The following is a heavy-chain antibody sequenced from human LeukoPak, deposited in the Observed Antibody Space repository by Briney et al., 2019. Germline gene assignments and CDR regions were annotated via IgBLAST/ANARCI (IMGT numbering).Heavy chain of an antibody. Sequence: GRSLRLSCAASGFTFNAYGMHWVRQPPGKGLEWVAVIWYDGSNIYYADSVKGRFTISRDNSKNTLYLQMNSLRAEDTAVYYCARDRVQIRIVGSRDAFDIWGQGTMVTVSS. D-gene: IGHD1-26*01. CDR2: IWYDGSNI. V-gene: IGHV3-33*01. CDR3: ARDRVQIRIVGSRDAFDI. CDR1: GFTFNAYG. J-gene: IGHJ3*02.